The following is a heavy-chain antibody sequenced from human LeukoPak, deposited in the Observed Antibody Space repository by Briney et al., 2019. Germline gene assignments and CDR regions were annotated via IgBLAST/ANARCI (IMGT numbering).Heavy chain of an antibody. J-gene: IGHJ5*02. CDR3: AKDPSSSWTVNWFDP. CDR2: ISGSGGST. V-gene: IGHV3-23*01. Sequence: PGGSLRLSCAASGFTFSSYAMSWVRQAPGKGLEWVSAISGSGGSTYYADSVKGRFTISRDNSKNTLYLQMNSLRAEDTVVYYCAKDPSSSWTVNWFDPWGQGTLVTVSS. CDR1: GFTFSSYA. D-gene: IGHD6-13*01.